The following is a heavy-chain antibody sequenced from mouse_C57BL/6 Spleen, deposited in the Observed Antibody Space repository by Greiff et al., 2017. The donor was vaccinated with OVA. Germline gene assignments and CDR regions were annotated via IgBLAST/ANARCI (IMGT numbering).Heavy chain of an antibody. J-gene: IGHJ2*01. CDR3: ASPHYGSSHYFDY. CDR1: GYTFTSYW. Sequence: QVQLQQPGAELVRPGSSVKLSCKASGYTFTSYWMHWVKQRPIQGLEWIGNIDPSDSETHYNQKFKDKATLTVDKSSSTAYMQLSSLTSEDSAVDYCASPHYGSSHYFDYWGQGTTLTVSS. CDR2: IDPSDSET. V-gene: IGHV1-52*01. D-gene: IGHD1-1*01.